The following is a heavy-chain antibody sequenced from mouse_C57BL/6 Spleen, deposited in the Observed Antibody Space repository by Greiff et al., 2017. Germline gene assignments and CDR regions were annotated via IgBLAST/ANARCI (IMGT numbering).Heavy chain of an antibody. CDR2: IYPGDGDT. CDR1: GYAFSSSW. D-gene: IGHD3-1*01. V-gene: IGHV1-82*01. Sequence: QVQLQQSGPELVKPGASVKISCKASGYAFSSSWMNWVKQRPGQGLEWIGRIYPGDGDTNYNGKFKGKATLTADKSSSTAYMQLSSLTSEDSAVYFCARSGAMDYWGQGTTGTVSS. CDR3: ARSGAMDY. J-gene: IGHJ4*01.